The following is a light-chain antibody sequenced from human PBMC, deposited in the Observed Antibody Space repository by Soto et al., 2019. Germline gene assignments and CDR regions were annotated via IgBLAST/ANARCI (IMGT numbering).Light chain of an antibody. Sequence: DIQMTQSPSSLSASVGDRVTITCRASQTIAMYVNWFQQKPGKAPKPLIYTTSSLQSGVPPRFSGCGSETDFTITISRLQPEDSATYYCQQSFTTPYNFGQGTKLEIK. CDR1: QTIAMY. CDR2: TTS. CDR3: QQSFTTPYN. V-gene: IGKV1-39*01. J-gene: IGKJ2*01.